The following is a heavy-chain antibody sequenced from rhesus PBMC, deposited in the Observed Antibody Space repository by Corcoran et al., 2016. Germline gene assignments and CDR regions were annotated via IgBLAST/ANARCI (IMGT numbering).Heavy chain of an antibody. CDR2: RYGSGGST. D-gene: IGHD3-34*01. Sequence: QVQLQESGPAVVKPSETLSLTCAVSGGSISSSNWWSWIRQSPGKGLEWIGGRYGSGGSTEYNPSLKSRVTISIDTSKNQFSLKLSSVTAADTAVYYCARHPYWGGFDYWGQGVLVTVSS. CDR3: ARHPYWGGFDY. V-gene: IGHV4-93*02. J-gene: IGHJ4*01. CDR1: GGSISSSNW.